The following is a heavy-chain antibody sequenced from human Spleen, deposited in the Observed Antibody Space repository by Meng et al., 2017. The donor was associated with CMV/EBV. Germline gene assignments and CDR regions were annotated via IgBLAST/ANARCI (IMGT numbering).Heavy chain of an antibody. J-gene: IGHJ4*02. D-gene: IGHD2-21*01. CDR2: INHSGST. V-gene: IGHV4-34*01. CDR3: ARDPRRVKRYYFDY. Sequence: VYGGSVSGYYWSWIRQPPGKGLEWIGEINHSGSTNYNPSLKSRVTISVDTSKNQFSLKLSSVTAADTAVYYCARDPRRVKRYYFDYWGQGTLVTVSS. CDR1: GGSVSGYY.